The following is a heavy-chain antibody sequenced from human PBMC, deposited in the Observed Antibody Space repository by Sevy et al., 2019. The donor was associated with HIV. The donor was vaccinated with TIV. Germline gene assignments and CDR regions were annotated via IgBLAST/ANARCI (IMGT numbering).Heavy chain of an antibody. V-gene: IGHV1-3*04. CDR1: GYTFNRHG. Sequence: ASVKVSCKASGYTFNRHGLHWVRQAPAQGLEWMGWTATDTGDTRYSQKFQGRLTITTDTSASTIYMELSSLTSEDTAVYYCARDHAGSVEFYFDHWGQGTLVTVSS. CDR3: ARDHAGSVEFYFDH. J-gene: IGHJ4*02. CDR2: TATDTGDT.